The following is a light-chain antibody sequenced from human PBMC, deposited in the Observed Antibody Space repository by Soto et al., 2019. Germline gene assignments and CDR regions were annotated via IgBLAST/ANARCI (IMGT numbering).Light chain of an antibody. CDR1: SSNNGSNT. Sequence: QSVLTHPPSASGSPGQRVTISCSGSSSNNGSNTVNWYQQLPGTAPKLLIYSNNQRPSGVPDRFSGSKSGTSASLAISGLQSEDEADYYCAAWDDSLNGVVFGGGTKLTVL. J-gene: IGLJ2*01. V-gene: IGLV1-44*01. CDR2: SNN. CDR3: AAWDDSLNGVV.